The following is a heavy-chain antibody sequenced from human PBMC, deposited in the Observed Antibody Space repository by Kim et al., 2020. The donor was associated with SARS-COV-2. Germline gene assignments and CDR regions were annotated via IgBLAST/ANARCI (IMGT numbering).Heavy chain of an antibody. CDR3: ARVPSSSSWYEFYFDY. V-gene: IGHV3-11*05. J-gene: IGHJ4*02. Sequence: SVKGRFTISRDNAKNSLYLQMNSLRAEDTAVYYCARVPSSSSWYEFYFDYWGQGTLVTVSS. D-gene: IGHD6-13*01.